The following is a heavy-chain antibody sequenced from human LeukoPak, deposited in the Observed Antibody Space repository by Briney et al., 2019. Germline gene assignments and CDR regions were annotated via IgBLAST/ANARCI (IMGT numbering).Heavy chain of an antibody. D-gene: IGHD3-22*01. V-gene: IGHV3-23*01. Sequence: GGSLRLSCAASGFTFSSYAMSWVRQAPGKGLEWVSAISGSGGSTYYADSVKGRFTISRDNSKNTLYLQMNSLRAEDTAVYYCAKDKGSIVAVQNFFDYWGQGTLVTVSS. J-gene: IGHJ4*02. CDR2: ISGSGGST. CDR1: GFTFSSYA. CDR3: AKDKGSIVAVQNFFDY.